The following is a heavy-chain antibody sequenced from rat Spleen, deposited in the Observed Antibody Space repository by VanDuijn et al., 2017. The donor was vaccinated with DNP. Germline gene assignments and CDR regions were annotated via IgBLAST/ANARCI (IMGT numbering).Heavy chain of an antibody. D-gene: IGHD1-4*01. V-gene: IGHV5S13*01. J-gene: IGHJ2*01. Sequence: EVQLVESGGGLVQPGRSLKLSCAASGFTFSNYGMAWVRQAPTKGLEWVASISSGGGSTYYRDSVKGRITISRDNAKKTQYLQMDSLRAEDTATYYCAKLYNSKDYFYYWGQGVMVTVST. CDR1: GFTFSNYG. CDR2: ISSGGGST. CDR3: AKLYNSKDYFYY.